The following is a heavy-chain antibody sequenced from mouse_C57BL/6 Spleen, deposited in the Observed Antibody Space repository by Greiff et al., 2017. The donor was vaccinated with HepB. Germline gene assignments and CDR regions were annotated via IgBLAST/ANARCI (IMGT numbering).Heavy chain of an antibody. V-gene: IGHV5-17*01. CDR3: ARPGSIYRYFDV. Sequence: EVKLMESGGGLVKPGGSLKLSCAASGFTFSDYGMHWVRQAPEKGLEWVAYISSGSSTIYYADTVQGRLTISRDTAKNTLFLQMTSLRSEDTAMYYCARPGSIYRYFDVWGTGTTVTVAS. D-gene: IGHD1-1*01. CDR1: GFTFSDYG. J-gene: IGHJ1*03. CDR2: ISSGSSTI.